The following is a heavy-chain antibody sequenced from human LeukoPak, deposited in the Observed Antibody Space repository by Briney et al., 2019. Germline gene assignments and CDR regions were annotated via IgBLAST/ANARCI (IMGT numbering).Heavy chain of an antibody. CDR3: ARDSSAAYSSSAENY. V-gene: IGHV3-7*01. J-gene: IGHJ4*02. CDR2: IKQDGSEK. Sequence: GGSLRFSCAASGFTFSSYWMSWVRQAPGKGLEWVANIKQDGSEKYYVDSVKGRFTISRDNAKNSLYLQMNSLRAEDTAVYYCARDSSAAYSSSAENYWGQGTLATVSS. D-gene: IGHD6-6*01. CDR1: GFTFSSYW.